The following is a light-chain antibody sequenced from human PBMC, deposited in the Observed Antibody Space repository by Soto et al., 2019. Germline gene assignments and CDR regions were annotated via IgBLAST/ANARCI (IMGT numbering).Light chain of an antibody. Sequence: EIVLTQSPGTLSLSPGERATLSCRASQSVTSSYLAWYHQKPGQAPRLLIYDASNRATGIPDRFSGSGSGTDFTLTIRRLEPEDFAVFYCQQYGSSPRTFGKGT. J-gene: IGKJ1*01. CDR3: QQYGSSPRT. CDR1: QSVTSSY. V-gene: IGKV3-20*01. CDR2: DAS.